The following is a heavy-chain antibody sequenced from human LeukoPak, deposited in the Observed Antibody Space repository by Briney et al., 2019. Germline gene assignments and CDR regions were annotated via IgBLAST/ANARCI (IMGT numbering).Heavy chain of an antibody. CDR3: ARDWRYYGSEYNWFDP. J-gene: IGHJ5*02. D-gene: IGHD3-10*01. CDR2: IHYSGTT. Sequence: SETLSLTCSVSGGSISSSSYYWGWIRQPPGKGLQWIGSIHYSGTTYYNPSLKSRVTISVDTSKNQFSLKLSSVTAADTAVYYCARDWRYYGSEYNWFDPWGQGTLVTVSS. V-gene: IGHV4-39*07. CDR1: GGSISSSSYY.